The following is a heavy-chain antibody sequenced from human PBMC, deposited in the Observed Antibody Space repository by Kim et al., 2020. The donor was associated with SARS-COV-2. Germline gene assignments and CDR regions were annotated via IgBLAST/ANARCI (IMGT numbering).Heavy chain of an antibody. D-gene: IGHD2-2*01. Sequence: SGGNTSYAQKFQGRVTMTRDTSTSTVYMELSSLRSEDTAVYYCARGYENPWGQGTLVTVSS. J-gene: IGHJ5*02. V-gene: IGHV1-46*01. CDR2: SGGNT. CDR3: ARGYENP.